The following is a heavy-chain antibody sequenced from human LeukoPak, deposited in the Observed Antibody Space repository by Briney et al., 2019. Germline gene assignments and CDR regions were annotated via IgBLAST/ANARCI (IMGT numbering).Heavy chain of an antibody. CDR1: GFTVNSNY. CDR3: ARAFGCSVGSCYFVY. CDR2: IYGGGTT. D-gene: IGHD2-15*01. Sequence: GGSLRLSSAASGFTVNSNYVSWVRQAPGKGLEWVSVIYGGGTTYYADSVKGRFTISRDNSKNTLYLQLNSLRAEDTAVYYCARAFGCSVGSCYFVYWGRGSLVTVSS. J-gene: IGHJ4*02. V-gene: IGHV3-66*01.